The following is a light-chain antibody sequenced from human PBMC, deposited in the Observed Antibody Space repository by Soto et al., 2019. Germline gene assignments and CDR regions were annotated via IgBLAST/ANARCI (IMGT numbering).Light chain of an antibody. CDR3: QQRSNRLT. Sequence: EIVLTQSPATLSLSPGERATLSCRASQSVSSYLACYQQKPGQAPRLLIYDASNRATGIPARFSGSGSGTDFTLTISSLEPEDFAVYYCQQRSNRLTFGPGTKVDIK. CDR2: DAS. J-gene: IGKJ3*01. V-gene: IGKV3-11*01. CDR1: QSVSSY.